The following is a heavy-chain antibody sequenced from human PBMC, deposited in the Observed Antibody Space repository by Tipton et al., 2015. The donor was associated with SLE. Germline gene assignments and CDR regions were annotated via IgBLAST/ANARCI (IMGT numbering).Heavy chain of an antibody. J-gene: IGHJ5*02. V-gene: IGHV3-23*01. CDR2: ISVSGDRT. CDR3: ARLHGYSYGLNWFDP. Sequence: SLRLSCAASGFTFSAYTMSWVRQSPGKGLEWVSSISVSGDRTFYADSVRGRFTISRDDSKNTLYLQMDNLRAEDTALYYCARLHGYSYGLNWFDPWGQGTLISVSS. D-gene: IGHD5-18*01. CDR1: GFTFSAYT.